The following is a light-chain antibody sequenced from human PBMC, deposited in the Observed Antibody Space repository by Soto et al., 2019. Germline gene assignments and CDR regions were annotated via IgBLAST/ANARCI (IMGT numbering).Light chain of an antibody. CDR1: QAIRSA. CDR2: AAS. J-gene: IGKJ1*01. Sequence: IQLTQSPSSLSASVGDRVTITCRASQAIRSALGWYQQKPGKVPKLLIYAASTLQSGVPSRFSGSGFGTDFTLTISRLQPEDFATYYCLLDFGYFWAFGQGTKVDIK. CDR3: LLDFGYFWA. V-gene: IGKV1-6*01.